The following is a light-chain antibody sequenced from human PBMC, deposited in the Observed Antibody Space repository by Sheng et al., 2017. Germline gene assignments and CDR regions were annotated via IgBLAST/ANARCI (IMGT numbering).Light chain of an antibody. CDR1: QSINDY. V-gene: IGKV1-39*01. J-gene: IGKJ4*01. CDR3: QQTFSAPLT. CDR2: LHP. Sequence: DIQMTQSPSSLSASVGDRVSITCRASQSINDYLIWYQQKPGKAPKLLILLHPVCKVESHQGSVAVDLGQISLSQSPVCNLKIMQFYYCQQTFSAPLTFGGGPRWRS.